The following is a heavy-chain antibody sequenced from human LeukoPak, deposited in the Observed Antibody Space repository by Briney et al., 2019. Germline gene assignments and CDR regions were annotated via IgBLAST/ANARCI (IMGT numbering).Heavy chain of an antibody. V-gene: IGHV3-53*01. CDR3: ARDPPGIAASGTYY. CDR2: IYSRGGT. Sequence: GGSLRLSCAASGFTFSSYAMSWVRQAPGKGLEWVSLIYSRGGTSYADSVKGRFTISRDSSKNTLFLQMNSLRVEDTAVYYCARDPPGIAASGTYYWGQGTLVTVSS. CDR1: GFTFSSYA. D-gene: IGHD6-13*01. J-gene: IGHJ4*02.